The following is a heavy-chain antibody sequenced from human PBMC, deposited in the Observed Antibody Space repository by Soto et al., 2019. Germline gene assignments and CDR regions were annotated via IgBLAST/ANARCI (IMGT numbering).Heavy chain of an antibody. CDR3: ARRNDAPIPIFGGVTPNNFGGVDV. D-gene: IGHD3-3*01. CDR2: IKEDGSEK. J-gene: IGHJ6*02. Sequence: EVQVVESGGGLVQPGGSLRVACAASGFTFSRYWMTWVRQAPGKGLEWVASIKEDGSEKYYVDSVKGRFTISRDNAKNALNLQRNNLRDEGAAVYYCARRNDAPIPIFGGVTPNNFGGVDVWGQGTTVTVSS. CDR1: GFTFSRYW. V-gene: IGHV3-7*01.